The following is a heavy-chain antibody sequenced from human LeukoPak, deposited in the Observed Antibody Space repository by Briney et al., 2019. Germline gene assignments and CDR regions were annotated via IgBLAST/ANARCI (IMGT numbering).Heavy chain of an antibody. CDR1: GFSSDDYA. J-gene: IGHJ4*02. CDR3: AKEARDLSLDY. Sequence: RRSPRPSCAPSGFSSDDYAMHWVRQTPRKGLEWVSLINGNNGGTSYADSAKGRFTNSTTNTKNTLYLQNDMLTPQTRACHNFAKEARDLSLDYWGQGTLVTVSS. V-gene: IGHV3-43*02. CDR2: INGNNGGT. D-gene: IGHD3-10*01.